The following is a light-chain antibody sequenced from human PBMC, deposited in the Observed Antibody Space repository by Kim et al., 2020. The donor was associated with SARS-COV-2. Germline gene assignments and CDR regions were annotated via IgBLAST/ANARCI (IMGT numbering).Light chain of an antibody. Sequence: IVSTQSPGTLSLSPGERATLSCRASQSVSSSYLAWYQQKPGQAPRLLIYGASSRATGIPDRFSGSGSGTGFTLTISRLEPEDFAVYYFQQYGSSPSITFGQGTRLEIK. CDR3: QQYGSSPSIT. CDR1: QSVSSSY. J-gene: IGKJ5*01. CDR2: GAS. V-gene: IGKV3-20*01.